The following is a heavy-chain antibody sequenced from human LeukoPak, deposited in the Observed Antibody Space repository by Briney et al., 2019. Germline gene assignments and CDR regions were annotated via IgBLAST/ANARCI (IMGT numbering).Heavy chain of an antibody. CDR1: GFTVSSDY. V-gene: IGHV3-53*01. CDR3: AKDHSYGDYVHYFDY. D-gene: IGHD4-17*01. CDR2: IYSGGST. J-gene: IGHJ4*02. Sequence: GGSLRLSCAASGFTVSSDYMSWVRQAPGKGLEWVSVIYSGGSTYYADSVKGRFTISRDNSKNTLYLQMNSLRAEDTAVYYCAKDHSYGDYVHYFDYWGQGTLVTVSS.